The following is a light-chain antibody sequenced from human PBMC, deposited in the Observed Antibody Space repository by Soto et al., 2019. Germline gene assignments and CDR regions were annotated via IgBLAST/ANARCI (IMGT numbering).Light chain of an antibody. V-gene: IGLV1-47*02. CDR3: AAWDDSLSGPV. Sequence: QSVLTQPPSASGTPGQRVTISCSGSSSNIGSNYVYWYQQFPGTAPKLLIYSNNQRPSGVPDRFSGSKSGTSASLAISGLRSEDDADYSCAAWDDSLSGPVFGGGTKLTVL. CDR2: SNN. CDR1: SSNIGSNY. J-gene: IGLJ3*02.